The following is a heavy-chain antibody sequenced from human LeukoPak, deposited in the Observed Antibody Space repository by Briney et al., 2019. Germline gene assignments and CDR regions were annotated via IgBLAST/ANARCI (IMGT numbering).Heavy chain of an antibody. J-gene: IGHJ4*02. CDR1: GLTFSSYG. V-gene: IGHV3-30*19. Sequence: GGSLRLSCAASGLTFSSYGMHWVRQAPGKGLEWVAVISNDGSIKDYADSVKGRFTISRDNSKNTLYVQMNSLTAEDTAVYYCARGDFWSTRDPFDYWGQGTLVTVSS. D-gene: IGHD3-3*01. CDR2: ISNDGSIK. CDR3: ARGDFWSTRDPFDY.